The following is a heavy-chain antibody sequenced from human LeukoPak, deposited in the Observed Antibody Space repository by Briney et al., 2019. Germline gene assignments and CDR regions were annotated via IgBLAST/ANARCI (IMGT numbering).Heavy chain of an antibody. CDR2: VNSDGGST. CDR1: GFTFSSYW. D-gene: IGHD3-3*01. J-gene: IGHJ3*02. V-gene: IGHV3-74*01. CDR3: ARGYDFWRKDI. Sequence: GGSLRLSCAASGFTFSSYWMHWVRQAPGKGLVWVSHVNSDGGSTNYADSVKGRFTISRDNAKNTLYLQMNSLTAEDTAVYYCARGYDFWRKDIWGQGTMVTASS.